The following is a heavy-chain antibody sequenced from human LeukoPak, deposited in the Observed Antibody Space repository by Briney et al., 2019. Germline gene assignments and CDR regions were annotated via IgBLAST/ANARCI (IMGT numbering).Heavy chain of an antibody. CDR3: ARARNGTLKY. J-gene: IGHJ4*02. CDR2: ISFDGRHQ. V-gene: IGHV3-30*01. Sequence: GGSLRLSCAASGFTFSHYAMHWVRQAPGKGLEWVAVISFDGRHQYSADSVQSRLTISRDNSRHTLYLQMNSLRPEDTAIYYCARARNGTLKYWGQGTLVTVSS. CDR1: GFTFSHYA. D-gene: IGHD1-26*01.